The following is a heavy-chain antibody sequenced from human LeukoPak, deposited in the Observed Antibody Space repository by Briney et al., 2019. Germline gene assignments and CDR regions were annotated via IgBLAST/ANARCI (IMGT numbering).Heavy chain of an antibody. J-gene: IGHJ3*02. CDR2: ITGSGAYT. D-gene: IGHD5-12*01. CDR1: GFTFNNYA. CDR3: ARDCSGYDCLAAFDI. Sequence: PGGSLRLSCTASGFTFNNYAMTWVRQAPGKGLEWVSAITGSGAYTNYADSVKGRFTISRDNSKNTLYLQMNSLRAEDTAVYYCARDCSGYDCLAAFDIWGQGTMVTVSS. V-gene: IGHV3-23*01.